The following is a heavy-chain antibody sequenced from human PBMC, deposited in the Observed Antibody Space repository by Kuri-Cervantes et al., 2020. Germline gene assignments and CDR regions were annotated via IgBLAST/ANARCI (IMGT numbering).Heavy chain of an antibody. CDR2: ISGSGGST. D-gene: IGHD3-10*01. J-gene: IGHJ6*02. CDR3: TRVIASGTYGLMDV. CDR1: GFTFSSYA. Sequence: GGSLRPSCPPSGFTFSSYAMSWVRQAPGKGLEWVSAISGSGGSTYYADSVKGRFTISRDNSKNTLYLQMNSLRVEDTAAYYCTRVIASGTYGLMDVWGQGTTVTVSS. V-gene: IGHV3-23*01.